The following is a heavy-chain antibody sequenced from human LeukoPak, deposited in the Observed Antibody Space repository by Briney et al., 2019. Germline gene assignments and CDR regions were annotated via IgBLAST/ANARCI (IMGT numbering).Heavy chain of an antibody. V-gene: IGHV3-23*01. Sequence: GGSLRLSCAASGFTFTNYAMSWVRQAPGKGLEWVSGMSGSGSSTYYADSVKGRFTISRDNSKNMLYLQMNSLRAADTALYYCAKDLEAYYYADIDYWGQGTLVTVSS. CDR3: AKDLEAYYYADIDY. J-gene: IGHJ4*02. CDR2: MSGSGSST. D-gene: IGHD3-10*01. CDR1: GFTFTNYA.